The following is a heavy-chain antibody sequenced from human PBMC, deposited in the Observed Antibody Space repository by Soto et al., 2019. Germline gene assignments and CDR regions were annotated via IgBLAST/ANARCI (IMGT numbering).Heavy chain of an antibody. J-gene: IGHJ4*02. V-gene: IGHV3-23*01. Sequence: EVQLLESGGGLVQPGGSLRLSCAASGFTFSSYAMNWVRQAPGKGLDWVSTISGSGISTYYADSVKGRFTISRDNSKNSLYLQMNSLRAEDTAVYYCAKARQATTVTLPDSWGQGTLVTVSS. D-gene: IGHD4-17*01. CDR1: GFTFSSYA. CDR2: ISGSGIST. CDR3: AKARQATTVTLPDS.